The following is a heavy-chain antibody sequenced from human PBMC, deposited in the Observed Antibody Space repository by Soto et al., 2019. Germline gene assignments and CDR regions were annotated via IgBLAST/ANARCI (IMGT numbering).Heavy chain of an antibody. CDR1: GFTFSTSD. V-gene: IGHV3-30*18. CDR2: VSYDERNI. CDR3: AKLVDKSLDDY. Sequence: PGGSLRLSCVASGFTFSTSDMHWVRQAPGQGLEWVAVVSYDERNIYYADSVKGRFSVSRDNSKITLFLHMNSLRAEDTAVYFCAKLVDKSLDDYWGQGALVTVSS. D-gene: IGHD3-16*01. J-gene: IGHJ4*02.